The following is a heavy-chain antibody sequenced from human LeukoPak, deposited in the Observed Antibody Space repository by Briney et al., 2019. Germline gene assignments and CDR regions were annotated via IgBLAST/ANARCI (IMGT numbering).Heavy chain of an antibody. CDR2: INPNSGGT. V-gene: IGHV1-2*02. CDR3: ARDRGTGTDAIDI. D-gene: IGHD7-27*01. Sequence: ASVKVSCKASGYTFTGYYMHGVRQAPGQGLEWMGWINPNSGGTNYAQKFQGRVTMTRDTSISTAYMELSRLRSDDTAVYYCARDRGTGTDAIDIWGQGKMVTVSS. CDR1: GYTFTGYY. J-gene: IGHJ3*02.